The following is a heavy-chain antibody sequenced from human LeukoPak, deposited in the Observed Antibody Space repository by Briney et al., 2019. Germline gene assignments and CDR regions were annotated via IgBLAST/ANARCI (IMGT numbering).Heavy chain of an antibody. J-gene: IGHJ6*02. V-gene: IGHV3-48*03. CDR3: AKDQGYYYGMDV. Sequence: GGSLRLSCAVSGFTFSSYEMNWVRQAPGKGLDWVSYISSSGSTIYYADSVKGRFTISRDNSKNTLYLQMNSLRAEDTAVYYCAKDQGYYYGMDVWGQGTTVTVSS. CDR2: ISSSGSTI. CDR1: GFTFSSYE.